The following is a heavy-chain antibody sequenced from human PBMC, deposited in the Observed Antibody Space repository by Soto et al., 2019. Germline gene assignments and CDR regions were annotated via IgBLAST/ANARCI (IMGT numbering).Heavy chain of an antibody. D-gene: IGHD1-7*01. CDR2: IYHSGST. J-gene: IGHJ5*02. CDR1: GGSISSGGYS. CDR3: ARTESGTFDP. Sequence: SETLSLTCSVSGGSISSGGYSWSWIRQPPGKGLEWIGYIYHSGSTYYNPSLKSRVTISVDRSKNQFSLKLSSVTAADTAVYYCARTESGTFDPWGQGTLVTVSS. V-gene: IGHV4-30-2*01.